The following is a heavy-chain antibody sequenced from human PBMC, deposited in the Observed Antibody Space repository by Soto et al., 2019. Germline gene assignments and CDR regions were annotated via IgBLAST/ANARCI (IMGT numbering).Heavy chain of an antibody. V-gene: IGHV3-33*06. J-gene: IGHJ4*02. CDR2: IWYDGSNK. CDR1: GFTFSSYG. D-gene: IGHD3-3*01. Sequence: GGSLRLSCAASGFTFSSYGMHWVRQAPGKGLEWVAVIWYDGSNKYYADSVKGRFTISRDNSKNTLYLQMNSLRAEDTAVYYCAKPYDFWSGYYTNYFDYWGQGTLVTVSS. CDR3: AKPYDFWSGYYTNYFDY.